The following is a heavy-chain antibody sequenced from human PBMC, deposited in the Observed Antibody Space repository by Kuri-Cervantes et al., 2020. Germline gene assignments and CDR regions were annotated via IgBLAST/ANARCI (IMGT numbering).Heavy chain of an antibody. V-gene: IGHV3-13*01. J-gene: IGHJ6*02. D-gene: IGHD3-22*01. CDR2: IGTAGDT. CDR1: GFTLSSYD. Sequence: GESLKISCAASGFTLSSYDMHWVRQATGKGLEWVSAIGTAGDTYYPGSVKGRFTISRENAKNSLYLQMNSLRAEDTAVYYCAREYGSSGYYGMDVWGQGTTVTVSS. CDR3: AREYGSSGYYGMDV.